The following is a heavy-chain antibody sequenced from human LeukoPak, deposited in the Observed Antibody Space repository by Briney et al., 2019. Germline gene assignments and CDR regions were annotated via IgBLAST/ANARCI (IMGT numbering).Heavy chain of an antibody. CDR1: GFTFSSYS. J-gene: IGHJ4*02. CDR2: ISSSSSYI. V-gene: IGHV3-21*01. CDR3: ARGRGAVAGIAIGY. D-gene: IGHD6-19*01. Sequence: GGSLRLSCAASGFTFSSYSMNWVRQAPGKGLEWVSSISSSSSYIYYADSVKGRFTISRDNAKNSLYLQMNSLRAEDTAVYYCARGRGAVAGIAIGYWGQGTLVTVSS.